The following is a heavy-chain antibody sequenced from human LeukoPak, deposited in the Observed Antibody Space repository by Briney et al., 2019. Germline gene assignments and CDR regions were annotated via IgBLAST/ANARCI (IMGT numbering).Heavy chain of an antibody. V-gene: IGHV3-74*01. J-gene: IGHJ4*02. CDR2: INSDGSST. CDR1: GFTFSSYW. D-gene: IGHD1-26*01. Sequence: GGSLRLSCAASGFTFSSYWMQWVRQAPGKGLVWVSRINSDGSSTSYADSVKGRFIISRDNAKNTLYLQMNSLRAEDTAVYYCARSRYTGSHFDYWGQGTLVTVSS. CDR3: ARSRYTGSHFDY.